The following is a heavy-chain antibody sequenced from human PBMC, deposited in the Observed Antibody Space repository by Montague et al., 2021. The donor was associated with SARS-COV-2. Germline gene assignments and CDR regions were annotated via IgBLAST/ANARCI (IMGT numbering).Heavy chain of an antibody. CDR2: INHSGGT. D-gene: IGHD3-3*01. CDR1: GGSFSGYY. J-gene: IGHJ6*02. CDR3: ARIRCITIFGVVITPYYYGMDV. Sequence: SETLSLTCAVYGGSFSGYYWSWIRQPPGKGLEWIGEINHSGGTNYNPSLKSRVTISVDTSKNQFSLKLSSVTAADTAVYYCARIRCITIFGVVITPYYYGMDVWGQGTTVTVSS. V-gene: IGHV4-34*01.